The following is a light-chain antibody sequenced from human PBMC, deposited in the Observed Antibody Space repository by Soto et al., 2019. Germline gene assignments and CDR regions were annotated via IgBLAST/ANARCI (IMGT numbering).Light chain of an antibody. CDR3: KKYNDWSTGLN. CDR2: GAF. CDR1: QSVSSN. V-gene: IGKV3-15*01. J-gene: IGKJ4*01. Sequence: EIVLTQSPVTLTVSPGGSATLSCRASQSVSSNLAWYQQKPGQAPSLLIYGAFTRATGIPARLSGTGSGTEFTLTISSLRSEDFAVYYCKKYNDWSTGLNFGRGAK.